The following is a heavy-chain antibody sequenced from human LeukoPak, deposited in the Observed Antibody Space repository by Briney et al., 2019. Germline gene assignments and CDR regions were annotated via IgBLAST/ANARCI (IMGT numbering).Heavy chain of an antibody. CDR2: ISAYNGNT. CDR1: GYTFTSYG. CDR3: ARGRDSSSWYHDAFDI. J-gene: IGHJ3*02. D-gene: IGHD6-13*01. V-gene: IGHV1-18*01. Sequence: EASVKLSCNASGYTFTSYGISWVRQAPGQGLEWMGWISAYNGNTNYAQKLQGRVTMTTDTSTSTAYMELRSLSSDDTAVYYCARGRDSSSWYHDAFDIWGQGTMVTVSS.